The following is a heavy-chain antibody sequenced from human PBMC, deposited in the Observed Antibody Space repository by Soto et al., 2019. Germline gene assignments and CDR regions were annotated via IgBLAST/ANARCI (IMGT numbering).Heavy chain of an antibody. CDR3: ERYPVPFYYYGMDV. V-gene: IGHV1-18*01. D-gene: IGHD6-6*01. Sequence: QVQLVQSGAEVKKPGASVKVSCKASGYTFTSYGITWVRQAHGQGLEWMGWISAYNGNTNYAQKLQGRVNMTTDTSTSTAYMELRSLRSDDTAAYYCERYPVPFYYYGMDVWGQGTTVTVSS. CDR2: ISAYNGNT. J-gene: IGHJ6*02. CDR1: GYTFTSYG.